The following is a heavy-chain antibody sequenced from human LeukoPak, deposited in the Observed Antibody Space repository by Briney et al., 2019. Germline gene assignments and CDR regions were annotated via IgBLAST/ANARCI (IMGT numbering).Heavy chain of an antibody. CDR2: INPNSGGT. CDR3: ARALLGYCRSTSCHEFDY. D-gene: IGHD2-2*01. V-gene: IGHV1-2*02. J-gene: IGHJ4*02. Sequence: ASVTVSCKASGYTFTGYYMHWVRQAPGQGLEWMGWINPNSGGTNYAQKFQGRVTMTRDTSISTAYMELSRLRSDDTAVYYCARALLGYCRSTSCHEFDYWGQGTLVTVSS. CDR1: GYTFTGYY.